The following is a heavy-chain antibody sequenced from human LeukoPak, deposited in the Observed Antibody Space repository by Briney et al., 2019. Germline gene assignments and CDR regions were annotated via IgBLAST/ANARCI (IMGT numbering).Heavy chain of an antibody. Sequence: SQTLSLTCTVSGGSISSYYWSWIRQPPGKGLEWIGYIHYSGSTNYNPSLKSRVTISVDTSKNQFSLKLSSVTAADTAVYYCASCSTSCFYYMDVWGKGTTVTVSS. CDR1: GGSISSYY. J-gene: IGHJ6*03. D-gene: IGHD2-2*01. CDR3: ASCSTSCFYYMDV. CDR2: IHYSGST. V-gene: IGHV4-59*01.